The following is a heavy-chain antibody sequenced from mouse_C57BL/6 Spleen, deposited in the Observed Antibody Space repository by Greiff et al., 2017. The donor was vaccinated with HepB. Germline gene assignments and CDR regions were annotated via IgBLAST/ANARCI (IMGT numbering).Heavy chain of an antibody. D-gene: IGHD2-2*01. CDR3: AKHSRGYGYETGYFDV. Sequence: VKVEESGPGLVAPSQSLSITCTVSGFSLTSYGVDWVRQPPGKGLEWLGVIWGGGSTNYNSALMSRLSISKDNSKSQVFLKMNSLQTDDTAMYYCAKHSRGYGYETGYFDVWGTGTTVTVSS. V-gene: IGHV2-9*01. CDR2: IWGGGST. J-gene: IGHJ1*03. CDR1: GFSLTSYG.